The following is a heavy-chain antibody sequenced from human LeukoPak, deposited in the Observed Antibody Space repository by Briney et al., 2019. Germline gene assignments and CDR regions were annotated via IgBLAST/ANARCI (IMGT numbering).Heavy chain of an antibody. CDR3: ARGYHTGYSSSWPSRWFDP. V-gene: IGHV4-34*01. CDR2: INHSGST. Sequence: SETLSLTCAVYGGSFSGYYWSWIRQPPGKELEWIGEINHSGSTNYNPSLKSRVTISVDTSKNQFSLKLSSVTAADTAVYYCARGYHTGYSSSWPSRWFDPWGQGTLVTVSS. J-gene: IGHJ5*02. D-gene: IGHD6-13*01. CDR1: GGSFSGYY.